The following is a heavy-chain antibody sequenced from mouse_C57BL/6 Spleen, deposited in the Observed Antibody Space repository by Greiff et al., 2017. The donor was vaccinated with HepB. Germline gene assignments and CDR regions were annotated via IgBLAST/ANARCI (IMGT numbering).Heavy chain of an antibody. Sequence: EVKLVESGGGLVKPGGSLKLSCAASGFTFSDYGMHWVRQAPEKGLEWVAYISSGSSTIYYADTVKGRFTISRDNAKNTLFLQRTSLRSEDTAVYYCASQNWDWYFDVWGTGTTVTVSS. V-gene: IGHV5-17*01. J-gene: IGHJ1*03. CDR1: GFTFSDYG. CDR3: ASQNWDWYFDV. CDR2: ISSGSSTI. D-gene: IGHD4-1*01.